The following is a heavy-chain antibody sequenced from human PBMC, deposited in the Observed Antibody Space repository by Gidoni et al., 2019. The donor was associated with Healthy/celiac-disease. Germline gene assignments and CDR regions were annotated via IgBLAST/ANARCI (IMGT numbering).Heavy chain of an antibody. J-gene: IGHJ6*03. CDR1: GGTFSSYA. CDR2: IIPIFGTA. CDR3: ARVSSISTDEGYYYYYYMDV. V-gene: IGHV1-69*06. Sequence: QVQLVQSGAEVKKPGSSVKVSCKASGGTFSSYAISWVRQAPGQGLEWMGGIIPIFGTANYAQKFQGRVTITADKSTSTAYMELSSLRSEDTAVYYCARVSSISTDEGYYYYYYMDVWGKGTTVTVSS. D-gene: IGHD4-17*01.